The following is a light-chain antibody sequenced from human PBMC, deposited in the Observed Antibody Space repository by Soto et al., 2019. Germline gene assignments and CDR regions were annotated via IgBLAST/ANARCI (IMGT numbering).Light chain of an antibody. V-gene: IGLV2-23*02. Sequence: QSALTQPASVSGSPGQSITISCTGTSSDVGSYKLVSWYQQHPGKAPKLMIYEVSKRPSGVSNRFSASTSGSTASLTISVLQSEEQPDYYCCSYADSSTYLFGTGTKVTVL. CDR2: EVS. CDR3: CSYADSSTYL. CDR1: SSDVGSYKL. J-gene: IGLJ1*01.